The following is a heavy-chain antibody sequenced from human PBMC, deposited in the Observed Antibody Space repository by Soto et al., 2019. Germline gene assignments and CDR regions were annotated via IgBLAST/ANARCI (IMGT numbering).Heavy chain of an antibody. D-gene: IGHD6-19*01. CDR1: GGSISSSSYY. Sequence: QLQLQESGPGLVKPSETLSLTCTVSGGSISSSSYYWGWIRQPPGKGLEWIGSIYYSGSTYYNPSLKSRVTISVDTSKSQFSLKLSSVTAADTAVYYCASSYSSGWYYYYDGMDVWGQGTTVTVSS. V-gene: IGHV4-39*01. CDR2: IYYSGST. J-gene: IGHJ6*02. CDR3: ASSYSSGWYYYYDGMDV.